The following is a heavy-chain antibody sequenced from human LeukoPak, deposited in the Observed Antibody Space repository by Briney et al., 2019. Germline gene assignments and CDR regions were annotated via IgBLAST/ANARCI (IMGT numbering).Heavy chain of an antibody. D-gene: IGHD3-16*01. CDR1: GFTFSNYW. CDR3: ARDGSADEPDYYDYYMDV. Sequence: PGGSLRLSCVASGFTFSNYWMSWVRQAPGKGLEWVANIKQDGSAKYYVDSVKGRFTISRDNAKNSLYLQMNSLRAEDTAVYYCARDGSADEPDYYDYYMDVWGKGTTVTVSS. J-gene: IGHJ6*03. V-gene: IGHV3-7*01. CDR2: IKQDGSAK.